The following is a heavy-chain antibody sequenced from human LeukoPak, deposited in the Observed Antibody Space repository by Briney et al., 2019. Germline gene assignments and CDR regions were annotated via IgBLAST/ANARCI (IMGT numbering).Heavy chain of an antibody. CDR1: GFTFSSYS. CDR3: ASPTQKDY. Sequence: GGSLRLSCAASGFTFSSYSMNWVRQAPGKGLEWVSYISSSSSTIYYADSVKGRFTISRDNVKISLYMQMTRLRAEDTAVYYCASPTQKDYWGQGTLVTVSS. V-gene: IGHV3-48*01. CDR2: ISSSSSTI. J-gene: IGHJ4*02.